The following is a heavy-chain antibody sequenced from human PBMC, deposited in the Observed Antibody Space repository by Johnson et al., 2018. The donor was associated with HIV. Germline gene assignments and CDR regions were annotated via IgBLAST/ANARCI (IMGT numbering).Heavy chain of an antibody. V-gene: IGHV3-66*02. CDR2: IFSVGNT. CDR1: GITVSSNY. Sequence: VQLVESGGALVQPGGSLRLSCAASGITVSSNYMSWVRQAPGKGLEWVSVIFSVGNTYYTDSVRGRFTISRHNPNNMVYLQMNSLIPEDTAVYYCARDGRDMVTRGAFDIWGQGTVVTVSS. CDR3: ARDGRDMVTRGAFDI. D-gene: IGHD5-18*01. J-gene: IGHJ3*02.